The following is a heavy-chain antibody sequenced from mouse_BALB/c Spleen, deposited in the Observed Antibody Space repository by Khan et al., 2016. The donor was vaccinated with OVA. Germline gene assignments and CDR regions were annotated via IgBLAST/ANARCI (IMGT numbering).Heavy chain of an antibody. CDR2: IYPGTGST. CDR1: GYIFTSYW. V-gene: IGHV1S132*01. J-gene: IGHJ3*01. CDR3: ARPSDNSGSLFAY. Sequence: VQLQESGAELVRPGASVKPSCKTSGYIFTSYWIHWVKQRSGQGLEWIARIYPGTGSTHYNEKFKGKATLTADKSSSTAYMQLSSLKSEDSAVYFCARPSDNSGSLFAYWGQGTLVTVSA. D-gene: IGHD3-2*01.